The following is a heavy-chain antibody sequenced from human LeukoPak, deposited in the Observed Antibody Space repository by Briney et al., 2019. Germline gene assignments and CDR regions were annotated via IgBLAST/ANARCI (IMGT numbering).Heavy chain of an antibody. CDR3: TWMATIFTVDY. J-gene: IGHJ4*02. Sequence: GESLRLSCVLSGLTFSDAWMSWVRQAPGKGLEWVGRIRNDRITDYAAPVQGRFSITRDNSKNTFYLQMNSLRTEDTGMYFCTWMATIFTVDYWGQGTLVTVSS. CDR2: IRNDRIT. V-gene: IGHV3-15*01. D-gene: IGHD5-12*01. CDR1: GLTFSDAW.